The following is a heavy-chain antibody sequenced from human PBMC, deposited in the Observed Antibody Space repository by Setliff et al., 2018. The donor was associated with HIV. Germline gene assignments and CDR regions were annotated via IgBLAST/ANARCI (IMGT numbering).Heavy chain of an antibody. D-gene: IGHD3-22*01. J-gene: IGHJ4*02. V-gene: IGHV4-61*10. CDR1: GGSISSGSYY. Sequence: KPSETLSLTCTVSGGSISSGSYYWSWIRQPAGKGLEWIGYIYYSGSTNYNPSLKSRVTISVDTSKNQFSLKLTSVTAADTAVYYCARGRPDDSVGFGYWGQGTLVTVSS. CDR2: IYYSGST. CDR3: ARGRPDDSVGFGY.